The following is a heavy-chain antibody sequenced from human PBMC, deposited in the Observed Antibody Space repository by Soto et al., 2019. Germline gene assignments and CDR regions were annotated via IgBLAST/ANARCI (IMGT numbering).Heavy chain of an antibody. J-gene: IGHJ6*02. Sequence: QVQLVESGGGVVQPGRSLRLSCAASGFTFSSYGMHWVRQAPGKGLEWVAVIWYDGSNKYYADSVKGRFTISRDNSKNTLYLQMNSLRAEDTAVYYCARAGVVTVYYYYGMDVWGQGTTVTASS. CDR1: GFTFSSYG. D-gene: IGHD2-15*01. CDR2: IWYDGSNK. CDR3: ARAGVVTVYYYYGMDV. V-gene: IGHV3-33*01.